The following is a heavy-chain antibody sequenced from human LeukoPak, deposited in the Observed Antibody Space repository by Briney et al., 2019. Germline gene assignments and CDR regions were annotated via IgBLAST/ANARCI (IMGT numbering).Heavy chain of an antibody. CDR2: ISSSSSYL. CDR3: ARAYYDILPGPESIFDY. Sequence: PGGSLRLSCAASGFTFSSYSMNWVRQAPGKGLEWVSSISSSSSYLYYADPVKGRFTISRDNAKNSLYLQMCSLRAEDTAAYYCARAYYDILPGPESIFDYWGQGTLVTVSS. D-gene: IGHD3-9*01. J-gene: IGHJ4*02. V-gene: IGHV3-21*01. CDR1: GFTFSSYS.